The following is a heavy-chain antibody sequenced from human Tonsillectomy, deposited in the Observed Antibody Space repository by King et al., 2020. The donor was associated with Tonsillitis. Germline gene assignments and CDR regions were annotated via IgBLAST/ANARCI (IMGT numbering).Heavy chain of an antibody. Sequence: HVQLQESGPGLVKPSETLSLTCAVSGYSISSGYYWGWIRQPPWKGLEWIGSIYHSGSTYYNPSLKSRVTISVDTSKNQFSLKLSSVTAADTAVYYCARARHYYGSGSYYTKPPDYFDYWGQGTLVTVSS. CDR3: ARARHYYGSGSYYTKPPDYFDY. CDR1: GYSISSGYY. V-gene: IGHV4-38-2*01. J-gene: IGHJ4*02. D-gene: IGHD3-10*01. CDR2: IYHSGST.